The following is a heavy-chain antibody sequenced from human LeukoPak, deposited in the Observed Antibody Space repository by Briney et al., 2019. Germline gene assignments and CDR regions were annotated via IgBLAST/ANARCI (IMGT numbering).Heavy chain of an antibody. CDR3: ASSEYSSSSPDY. CDR1: GGSISSYY. J-gene: IGHJ4*02. D-gene: IGHD6-6*01. CDR2: IYYSGST. V-gene: IGHV4-59*01. Sequence: SETLSLTCTVSGGSISSYYWSWIRQPPGKGLEWIGYIYYSGSTNYNLSLKSRVTISVDTSKNQFSLRLSSVTAADTAVYYCASSEYSSSSPDYWGQGTLVTVSS.